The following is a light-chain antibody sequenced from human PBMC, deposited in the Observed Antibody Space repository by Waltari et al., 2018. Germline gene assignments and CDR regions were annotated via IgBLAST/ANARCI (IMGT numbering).Light chain of an antibody. CDR1: ALAKQY. V-gene: IGLV3-25*03. CDR2: KDT. CDR3: QSADSSGTYVV. Sequence: SYELTQPPSVSVSPGQTARITCSGDALAKQYSYWYQQKPGQAPVLVIYKDTERPSGRPERFSGSTSGTTVTLTISGAQAEDEADYYCQSADSSGTYVVLGGGTKLTVL. J-gene: IGLJ2*01.